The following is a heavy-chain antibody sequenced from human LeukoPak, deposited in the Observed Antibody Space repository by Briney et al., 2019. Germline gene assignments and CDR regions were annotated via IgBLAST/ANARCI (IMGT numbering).Heavy chain of an antibody. CDR1: GYTFTNYG. V-gene: IGHV1-18*01. CDR2: ISGYQGST. CDR3: SRSVLGTITAGPFNY. J-gene: IGHJ4*02. D-gene: IGHD5-24*01. Sequence: ASVKVSCKASGYTFTNYGITWVRQAPGQGLEWMGWISGYQGSTKYAQNFQGRVTMTIDTSTSTAYMDLRSLRSDDNAIDFCSRSVLGTITAGPFNYWGEATMVGVS.